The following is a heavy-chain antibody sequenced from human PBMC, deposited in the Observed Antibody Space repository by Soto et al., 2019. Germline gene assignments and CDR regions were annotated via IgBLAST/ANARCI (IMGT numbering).Heavy chain of an antibody. CDR3: ASSPLTPFDY. CDR1: GFTFSSYW. CDR2: INSDGSST. V-gene: IGHV3-74*01. Sequence: EVQLVESGGGLVQPGGSLRLSCAASGFTFSSYWMHWVRQAPGKGLVWVSRINSDGSSTSFADSVKGRFTISRDNPKNTPYLQMNSPEGEDTAVYYCASSPLTPFDYWGQGTLVTVSS. J-gene: IGHJ4*02. D-gene: IGHD7-27*01.